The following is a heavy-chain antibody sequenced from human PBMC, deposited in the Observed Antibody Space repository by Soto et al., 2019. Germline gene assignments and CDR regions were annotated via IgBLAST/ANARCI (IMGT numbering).Heavy chain of an antibody. CDR2: ISLYSDGT. Sequence: QVQLALSGGEAKRPGASVKVSRKNSGYTFSNYRITWVRQAPGQPVEWIGWISLYSDGTNYAQKFQGRVDMTTDTSTTTAYMELRSLRSDDTAVYYCARVVPGAEAWFGPWGQGTLVTVSS. D-gene: IGHD2-2*01. CDR3: ARVVPGAEAWFGP. CDR1: GYTFSNYR. V-gene: IGHV1-18*01. J-gene: IGHJ5*02.